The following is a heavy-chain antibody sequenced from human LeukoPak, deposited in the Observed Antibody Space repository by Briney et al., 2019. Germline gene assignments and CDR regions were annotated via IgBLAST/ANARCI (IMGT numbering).Heavy chain of an antibody. J-gene: IGHJ6*02. CDR1: GVSISSGDFY. CDR2: IYYSGST. Sequence: TLXLTCTVSGVSISSGDFYWGWIRQPPGKGLEGIGYIYYSGSTYYKSSLKSRFTISVDTSRTQFPLKLTSVTAADTAVYFCARGAMVAATRSFYYGMDVWGQGTTVTVSS. CDR3: ARGAMVAATRSFYYGMDV. V-gene: IGHV4-30-4*01. D-gene: IGHD2-15*01.